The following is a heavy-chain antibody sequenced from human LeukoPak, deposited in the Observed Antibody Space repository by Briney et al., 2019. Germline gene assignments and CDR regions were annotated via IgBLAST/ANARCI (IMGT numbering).Heavy chain of an antibody. CDR1: GYTFTSYG. J-gene: IGHJ5*02. Sequence: GASVKVSCKASGYTFTSYGISWVRQAPGQGLEWMGWISAYNGNTNYAQKLQGRVTMTTDTSTSTAYMELRSLRSDDTAVYYCARDHGLRFLEWSINWFDPWGQGTLVTVSS. CDR3: ARDHGLRFLEWSINWFDP. V-gene: IGHV1-18*01. D-gene: IGHD3-3*01. CDR2: ISAYNGNT.